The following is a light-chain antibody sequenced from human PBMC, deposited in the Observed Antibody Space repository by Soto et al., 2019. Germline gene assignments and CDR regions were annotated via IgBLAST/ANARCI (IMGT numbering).Light chain of an antibody. Sequence: DIVLTQSPGTLSLSPGERATLSCRASQSVTSTYLAWYQQKPGQAPRLLIYGASSRVTGIPDRFSGSGSGTDFTLTISRLEPEDFAVYYCQQFGSSPWTFGQGTKVEIK. J-gene: IGKJ1*01. V-gene: IGKV3-20*01. CDR2: GAS. CDR3: QQFGSSPWT. CDR1: QSVTSTY.